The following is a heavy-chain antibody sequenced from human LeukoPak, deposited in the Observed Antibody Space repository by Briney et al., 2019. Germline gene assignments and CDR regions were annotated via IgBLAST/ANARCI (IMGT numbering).Heavy chain of an antibody. CDR2: INHSGST. D-gene: IGHD3-22*01. V-gene: IGHV4-34*01. J-gene: IGHJ3*02. Sequence: SETVSLTCAVYGGSFSGYYWRWLRQPPGRGLEGIGEINHSGSTNYNPSLTSRVTISVDTSKNQFSLKLSSVTAADTAVYYCARAWGITMIVVAHAVAFDIWGQGTMVTVSS. CDR3: ARAWGITMIVVAHAVAFDI. CDR1: GGSFSGYY.